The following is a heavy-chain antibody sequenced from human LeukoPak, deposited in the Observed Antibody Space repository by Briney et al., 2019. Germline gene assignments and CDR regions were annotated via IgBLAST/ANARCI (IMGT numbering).Heavy chain of an antibody. Sequence: PGRSLRLSCAASGFTFSSYGMHWVRQAPGKGLEWVAVIWYDGSNKYYADSVKGRFTISRDNSKNTLYLQMNSLRAEDTAVYYCARDAAAAVAGMIDYWGQGTLVTVSS. CDR1: GFTFSSYG. J-gene: IGHJ4*02. D-gene: IGHD6-19*01. CDR2: IWYDGSNK. V-gene: IGHV3-33*01. CDR3: ARDAAAAVAGMIDY.